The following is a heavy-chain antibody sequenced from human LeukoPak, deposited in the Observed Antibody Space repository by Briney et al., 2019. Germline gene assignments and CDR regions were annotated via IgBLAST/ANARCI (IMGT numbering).Heavy chain of an antibody. Sequence: PGGSLRLSCAASGFTFSSYGMHWVRQAPGKGLEWVAVISYDGSNKYYADSVKGRFTISRDNSKNTLYLQMNSLRAEDTAVYYCAKLTTGTTPIDSWGQGTLVSVPS. D-gene: IGHD1-1*01. CDR1: GFTFSSYG. V-gene: IGHV3-30*18. CDR2: ISYDGSNK. CDR3: AKLTTGTTPIDS. J-gene: IGHJ4*02.